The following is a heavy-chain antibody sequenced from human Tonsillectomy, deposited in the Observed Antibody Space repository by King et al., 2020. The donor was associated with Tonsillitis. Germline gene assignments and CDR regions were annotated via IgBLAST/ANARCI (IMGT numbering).Heavy chain of an antibody. CDR3: AGYYDSSGYNGAFDI. D-gene: IGHD3-22*01. CDR1: GFTFSSYS. Sequence: VQLVESGGGLVKPGGSLRLSCAASGFTFSSYSMNWVRQAPGKGLEWVSSISSSSSYIYYADSVKGRFTISRDNAKNSLYLQMNSRRAEDTAVYYCAGYYDSSGYNGAFDIWGQGTMVTVSS. J-gene: IGHJ3*02. V-gene: IGHV3-21*01. CDR2: ISSSSSYI.